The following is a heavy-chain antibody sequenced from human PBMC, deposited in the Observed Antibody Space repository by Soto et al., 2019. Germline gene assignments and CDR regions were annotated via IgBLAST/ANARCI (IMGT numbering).Heavy chain of an antibody. Sequence: SETLSLTCTVSGGSISSYYWSWIRQPPGKGLEWIGYIYYSGSTNYNPSLKSRVTISVDTSKNQFSLKLSSVTAADTAVYYCAGRPAGDHIDYWGQGTLVTVSS. CDR3: AGRPAGDHIDY. D-gene: IGHD4-17*01. CDR2: IYYSGST. J-gene: IGHJ4*02. CDR1: GGSISSYY. V-gene: IGHV4-59*01.